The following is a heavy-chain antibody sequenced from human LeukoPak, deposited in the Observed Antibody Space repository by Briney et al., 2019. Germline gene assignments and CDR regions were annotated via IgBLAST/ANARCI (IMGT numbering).Heavy chain of an antibody. CDR1: GGSLSTHY. Sequence: SETLSLTCTVSGGSLSTHYWSWIRQPPGKGLEWIGYIYYSGTTKYNPSLKSRVTMSVDTYTSKNQFSLKLSSVTAADTAVYYCASAPRAAAGIRWFDPWGQGTLVTVSS. D-gene: IGHD6-13*01. CDR2: IYYSGTT. J-gene: IGHJ5*02. CDR3: ASAPRAAAGIRWFDP. V-gene: IGHV4-59*11.